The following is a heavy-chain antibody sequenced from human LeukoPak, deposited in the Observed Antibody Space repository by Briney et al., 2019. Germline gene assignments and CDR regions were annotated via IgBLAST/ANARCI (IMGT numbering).Heavy chain of an antibody. Sequence: GGSLRLSCAASGFTFSSYAMHWVRQAPGKGLEWVAVISYDGSNKYYADSVKGRFAISRDDSTNTLFLQMNSLTAEDTAVYYCARDIVAGSPDYFDYWGQGTLVTVSS. V-gene: IGHV3-30*09. D-gene: IGHD6-19*01. CDR2: ISYDGSNK. J-gene: IGHJ4*02. CDR1: GFTFSSYA. CDR3: ARDIVAGSPDYFDY.